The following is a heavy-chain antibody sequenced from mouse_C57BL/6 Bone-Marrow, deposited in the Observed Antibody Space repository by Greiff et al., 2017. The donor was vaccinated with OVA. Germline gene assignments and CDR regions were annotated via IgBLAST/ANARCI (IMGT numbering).Heavy chain of an antibody. CDR1: GFTFSDYG. D-gene: IGHD2-10*01. V-gene: IGHV5-17*01. J-gene: IGHJ3*01. CDR3: ATYPFAY. CDR2: ISSGSSTI. Sequence: DVKLVESGGGLVKPGGSLKLSCAASGFTFSDYGMHWVRQAPEKGLEWVAYISSGSSTIYYADTVKGRFTISRDNAKNTLFLQMTSLGSEDTAMYYCATYPFAYWGQGTLVTVSA.